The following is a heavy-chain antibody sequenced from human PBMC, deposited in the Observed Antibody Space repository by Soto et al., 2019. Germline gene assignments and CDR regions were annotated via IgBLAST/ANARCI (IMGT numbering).Heavy chain of an antibody. J-gene: IGHJ4*02. CDR3: ARARSGFYFDY. D-gene: IGHD3-3*01. CDR2: ISSTSSAL. CDR1: GFTFSGNS. Sequence: EVQLVESGGGLVQPGGSLRLSCAASGFTFSGNSMIWVRQAPGKGLEWLSYISSTSSALYYADSVKSRFTISRDNAKNSLFLQMNSLRDADTAIYYCARARSGFYFDYWGQGALVTVSS. V-gene: IGHV3-48*02.